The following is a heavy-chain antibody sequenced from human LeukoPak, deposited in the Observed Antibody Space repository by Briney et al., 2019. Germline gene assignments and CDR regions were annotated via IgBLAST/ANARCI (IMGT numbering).Heavy chain of an antibody. CDR1: LYTFTGYY. D-gene: IGHD3-22*01. J-gene: IGHJ4*02. V-gene: IGHV1-2*02. CDR3: ARGPRITMIVVVSPFDY. Sequence: ASVKVSRKPSLYTFTGYYMHCVRQAPRQGREGVGWIYPNSGGTNYAQNFQSRVTMTKDTHISTAYMELSRLRSDDTAVYYCARGPRITMIVVVSPFDYWGQGTLVTVSS. CDR2: IYPNSGGT.